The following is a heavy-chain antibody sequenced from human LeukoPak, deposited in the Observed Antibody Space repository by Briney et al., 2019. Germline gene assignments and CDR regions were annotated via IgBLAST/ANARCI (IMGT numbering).Heavy chain of an antibody. CDR2: IIPIFGTE. CDR1: GGTFSSYA. D-gene: IGHD2-15*01. V-gene: IGHV1-69*01. Sequence: ASVKVSCKASGGTFSSYAISWVRQAPGQGGEWMGGIIPIFGTENYAQKFQGRVTITADESTSTAYMELSSLRSEDTAVYYCASSEGVYCSGGSCYDQKFDYWGQGTLVTVSS. CDR3: ASSEGVYCSGGSCYDQKFDY. J-gene: IGHJ4*02.